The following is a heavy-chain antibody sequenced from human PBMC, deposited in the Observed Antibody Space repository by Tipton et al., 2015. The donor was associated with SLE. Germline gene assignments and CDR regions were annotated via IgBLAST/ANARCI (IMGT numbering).Heavy chain of an antibody. CDR3: TKDYYKWSRDY. CDR2: IHHDGGT. J-gene: IGHJ4*02. CDR1: GYSITSDNY. Sequence: LRLSCTVSGYSITSDNYWGWIRQPPGKGLEWIGSIHHDGGTYYNPSPKSRVTMSVDTSKSQFSLNLKSVTATDTAVYYCTKDYYKWSRDYWGQGALVTVSS. D-gene: IGHD2-8*01. V-gene: IGHV4-38-2*02.